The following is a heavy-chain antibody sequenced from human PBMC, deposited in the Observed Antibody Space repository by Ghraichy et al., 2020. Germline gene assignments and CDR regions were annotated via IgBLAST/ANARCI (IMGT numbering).Heavy chain of an antibody. CDR3: ARARGGAESLSFDI. CDR1: GFTFSDYG. CDR2: IGTAGDT. Sequence: GGSLRLSCAASGFTFSDYGMFWVRQAPGKGLEWVSAIGTAGDTYYPDSVKGRFTISRENAKHSLFLQMNSLRAGDTAIYFCARARGGAESLSFDIWGQGTVVTVSS. D-gene: IGHD3-10*01. V-gene: IGHV3-13*04. J-gene: IGHJ3*02.